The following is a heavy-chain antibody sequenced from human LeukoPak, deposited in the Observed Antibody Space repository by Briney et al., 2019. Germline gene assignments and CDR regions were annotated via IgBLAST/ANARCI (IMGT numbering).Heavy chain of an antibody. CDR1: GGSISSSNW. J-gene: IGHJ6*02. Sequence: PSGTLSLTCAVSGGSISSSNWWSWVRQPPGKGLEWIGEIYHSGSTNYNPSLKSRVTISVDRSKNQFSLKLSSVTAADTAVYYCARFPYCGGDCYSLTAYYYYGMDVWGQGTTVTVSS. V-gene: IGHV4-4*02. CDR2: IYHSGST. D-gene: IGHD2-21*02. CDR3: ARFPYCGGDCYSLTAYYYYGMDV.